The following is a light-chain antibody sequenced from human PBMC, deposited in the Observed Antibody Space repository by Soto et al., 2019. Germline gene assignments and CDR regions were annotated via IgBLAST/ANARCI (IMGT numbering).Light chain of an antibody. CDR2: GAS. CDR3: QQYGCSPLLFT. V-gene: IGKV3-20*01. CDR1: QSVSSSY. Sequence: EIVLTQSPGTLSLSPGERATLSCRASQSVSSSYLAWYKQKPGQAPRLLIYGASSRASGIPDRFSGSGSGTAFTMTISRLEPEDFAVYYCQQYGCSPLLFTCGQGTKLEIK. J-gene: IGKJ2*01.